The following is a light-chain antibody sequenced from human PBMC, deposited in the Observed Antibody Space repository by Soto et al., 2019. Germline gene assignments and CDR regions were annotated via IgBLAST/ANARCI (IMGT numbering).Light chain of an antibody. CDR2: DAS. J-gene: IGKJ1*01. CDR3: QQRNIWPRT. V-gene: IGKV3-11*01. CDR1: QSVSTY. Sequence: EIVLTQSPATLSLSPGDRATLACRASQSVSTYLAFYQQQPGHAPRVVIYDASNRATGIPPRFSGSGSGTDFTLTISLLEPEDFAVYYCQQRNIWPRTFGPGTQVEIK.